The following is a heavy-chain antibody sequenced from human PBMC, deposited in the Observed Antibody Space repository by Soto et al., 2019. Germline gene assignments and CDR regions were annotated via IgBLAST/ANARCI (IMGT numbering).Heavy chain of an antibody. CDR1: GGSISSGGYS. D-gene: IGHD3-10*01. Sequence: PSETLSLTCAVSGGSISSGGYSWSWIRQQPGKGLEWIGYIYYSGSTYYNPSLKSRVTISVDTSKNQFSLKLSSVTAADTAVYYCAREGWFGENNWYFDLWGRGTLVTVSS. CDR3: AREGWFGENNWYFDL. CDR2: IYYSGST. V-gene: IGHV4-31*11. J-gene: IGHJ2*01.